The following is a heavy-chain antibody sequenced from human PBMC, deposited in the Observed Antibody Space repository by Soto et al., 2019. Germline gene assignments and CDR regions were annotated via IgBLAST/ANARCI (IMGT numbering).Heavy chain of an antibody. CDR1: GGSISSSSYY. V-gene: IGHV4-39*01. J-gene: IGHJ6*02. CDR2: IYYSGST. CDR3: ARPNMVRGGGYYYNYYGMDV. D-gene: IGHD3-10*01. Sequence: SETLSLTCTVSGGSISSSSYYWGWIRQPPGKGLEWLGSIYYSGSTYYNPSLKSRVTISVDTSKNQFSLKLSSVTAADTAVYYGARPNMVRGGGYYYNYYGMDVWCQGTTVTVSS.